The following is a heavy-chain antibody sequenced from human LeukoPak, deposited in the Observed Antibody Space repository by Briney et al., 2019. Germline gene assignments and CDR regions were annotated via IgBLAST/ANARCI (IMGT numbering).Heavy chain of an antibody. CDR1: GGSISRNS. CDR3: ARGGYYYLDV. J-gene: IGHJ6*03. Sequence: SETLSLTCTVSGGSISRNSWNWIRQSPGEGLEWIVYVYYSGSINYNPSLTSRVTISLDTSKNQFFLTLTSVTGADTAVYYCARGGYYYLDVWGGGTTVTVSS. CDR2: VYYSGSI. V-gene: IGHV4-59*01.